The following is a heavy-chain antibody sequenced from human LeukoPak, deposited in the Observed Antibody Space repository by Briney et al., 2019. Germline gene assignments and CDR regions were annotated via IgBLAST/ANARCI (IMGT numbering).Heavy chain of an antibody. D-gene: IGHD1-26*01. J-gene: IGHJ4*02. CDR3: ARDQGLSREAYLDY. V-gene: IGHV3-7*01. Sequence: GRSLRLSCAASGFTFSNYWMSWVRQTPGKGLEWVANINQDGTEQYYVDSMRGRFTISRDNAKNSLYLQLKNLRTEDTALYYCARDQGLSREAYLDYWGQGTLVTVSS. CDR2: INQDGTEQ. CDR1: GFTFSNYW.